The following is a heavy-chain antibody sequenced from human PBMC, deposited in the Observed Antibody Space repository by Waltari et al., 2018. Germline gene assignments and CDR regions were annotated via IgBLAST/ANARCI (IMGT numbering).Heavy chain of an antibody. Sequence: QLQLQESGPGLLKPSETLSLTCSVSGGSITSIAYYWGWIRQPPGKGLEWIGSIYYSGSANYNPAVKNRVTISVDTTKNQFSLRLYSVTAADTAVYYCARLVGSYYFHMDVWGKGTTVVISS. CDR1: GGSITSIAYY. J-gene: IGHJ6*03. D-gene: IGHD2-8*02. CDR3: ARLVGSYYFHMDV. V-gene: IGHV4-39*07. CDR2: IYYSGSA.